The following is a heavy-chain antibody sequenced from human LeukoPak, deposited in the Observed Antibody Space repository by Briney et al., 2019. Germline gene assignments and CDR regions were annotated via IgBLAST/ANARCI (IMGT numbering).Heavy chain of an antibody. CDR2: INPSGGST. Sequence: ASVKVSCKASGYTCTSYYMHWVRQAPGQGLEWMGIINPSGGSTSYAQKFQGRVTMTRDMSTSTVYMELSSLRSEDTAVYYCARAKAYYYDSSYYFDYWGQGTLVTVSS. V-gene: IGHV1-46*01. D-gene: IGHD3-22*01. J-gene: IGHJ4*02. CDR3: ARAKAYYYDSSYYFDY. CDR1: GYTCTSYY.